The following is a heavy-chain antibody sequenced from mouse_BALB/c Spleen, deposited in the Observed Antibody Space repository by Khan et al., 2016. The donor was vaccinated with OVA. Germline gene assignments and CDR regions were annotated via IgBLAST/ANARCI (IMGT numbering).Heavy chain of an antibody. CDR2: ISTYYGDA. CDR3: ARGGGGDRFAY. V-gene: IGHV1S137*01. J-gene: IGHJ3*01. Sequence: QVQLKQSGAELVRPGVSVKISCKGSGYTFTDFTMHWVKQSHAKSLEWIGVISTYYGDATYNQKFKGKATMTVDKSSSTVYMELARLTSEDSAIXLCARGGGGDRFAYWGQGTLVTVSA. CDR1: GYTFTDFT.